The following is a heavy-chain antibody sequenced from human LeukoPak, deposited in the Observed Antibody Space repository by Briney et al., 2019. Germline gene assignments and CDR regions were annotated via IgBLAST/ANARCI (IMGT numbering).Heavy chain of an antibody. CDR1: GFTFSSYG. V-gene: IGHV3-30*02. Sequence: GRSLRLSCAASGFTFSSYGMHWVRQAPGKGLEWVAFIRYDGSNKYYADSVKGRFTISRDNSKNTLYLQMNSLRAEDTAVYYCATWELGDFDIWGQGTMVTVSS. CDR3: ATWELGDFDI. J-gene: IGHJ3*02. D-gene: IGHD1-26*01. CDR2: IRYDGSNK.